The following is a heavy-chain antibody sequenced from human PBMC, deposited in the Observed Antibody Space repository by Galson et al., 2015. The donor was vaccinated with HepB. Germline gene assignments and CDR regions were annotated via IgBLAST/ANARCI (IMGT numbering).Heavy chain of an antibody. CDR3: ATESYGSGNRYFNH. V-gene: IGHV3-74*01. J-gene: IGHJ4*02. CDR1: GFTFSNYW. D-gene: IGHD3-10*01. Sequence: SLRLSCAASGFTFSNYWMHWVRQAPGKGLVWVSRINTDGGSINYADSVKGRFTVSRDNAKNTLYLQMNGLRFEDTAVYYCATESYGSGNRYFNHWGQGALVTVSS. CDR2: INTDGGSI.